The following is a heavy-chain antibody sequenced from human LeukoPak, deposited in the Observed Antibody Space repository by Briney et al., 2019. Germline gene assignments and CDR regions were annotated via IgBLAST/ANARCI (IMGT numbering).Heavy chain of an antibody. CDR3: ARLLYSSGRYDTDPDAFDI. J-gene: IGHJ3*02. D-gene: IGHD6-19*01. Sequence: SETLSLTCTVSGGSISSSSYYWGWIRQPPGKGLEWIGSIYYSGSTYYNPSLKSRVTISVDTSKNQFSLKLSSVTAADTAVYYCARLLYSSGRYDTDPDAFDIWGQGTMVTVSS. CDR2: IYYSGST. CDR1: GGSISSSSYY. V-gene: IGHV4-39*01.